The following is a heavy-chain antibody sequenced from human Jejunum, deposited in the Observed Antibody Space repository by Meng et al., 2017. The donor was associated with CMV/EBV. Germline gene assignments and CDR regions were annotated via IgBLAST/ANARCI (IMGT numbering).Heavy chain of an antibody. Sequence: CEASGFSFGGCWMYWVRQAPGRGLECVSRITHAGDTITYADSAGGRFTISRDNAKNTLYLQMNSLRVEDTAVYYCTRVQFGVGNDYWGQGTLVTVSS. V-gene: IGHV3-74*03. CDR2: ITHAGDTI. CDR3: TRVQFGVGNDY. J-gene: IGHJ4*02. CDR1: GFSFGGCW. D-gene: IGHD3-3*01.